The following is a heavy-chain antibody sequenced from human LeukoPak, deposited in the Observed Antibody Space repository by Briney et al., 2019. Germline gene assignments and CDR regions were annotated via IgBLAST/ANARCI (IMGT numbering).Heavy chain of an antibody. CDR1: GFTFSSYA. Sequence: HPGGSLRLSCAASGFTFSSYAMHWVRQAPGKGLEWVAVISYDGSNKYYADSVKGRFTISRDNSKNTLYLQMNSLRAEDTAVYYCARDLSGGNGVRSYFDYWGQGTLVTVSS. V-gene: IGHV3-30-3*01. CDR2: ISYDGSNK. D-gene: IGHD2-15*01. CDR3: ARDLSGGNGVRSYFDY. J-gene: IGHJ4*02.